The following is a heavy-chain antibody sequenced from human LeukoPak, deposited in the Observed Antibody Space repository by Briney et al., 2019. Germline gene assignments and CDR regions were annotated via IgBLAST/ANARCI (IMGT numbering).Heavy chain of an antibody. CDR2: IIPIFGTA. CDR3: ARIGSYYYDSSGYYSDYFDY. J-gene: IGHJ4*02. CDR1: GGTFSGYA. Sequence: SVKVSCKASGGTFSGYAISWVRQAPGQGLEWMGGIIPIFGTANYAQKFQGRVTITTDESTSTAYMELSSLRSEDTAVYYCARIGSYYYDSSGYYSDYFDYWGQGTLVTVSS. D-gene: IGHD3-22*01. V-gene: IGHV1-69*05.